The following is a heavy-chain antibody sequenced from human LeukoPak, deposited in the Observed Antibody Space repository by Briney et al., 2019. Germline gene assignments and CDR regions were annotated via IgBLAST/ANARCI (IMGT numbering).Heavy chain of an antibody. CDR1: GGTFSSYA. CDR2: IIPILGIA. CDR3: ARDLEQQLVRPSVYDYYYGMDV. V-gene: IGHV1-69*04. J-gene: IGHJ6*02. D-gene: IGHD6-13*01. Sequence: GASVKVSCKASGGTFSSYAISWVRQAPGQGLEWMGRIIPILGIANYAQKFQGRVTITADKPTSTAYMELSSLRSEDTAVYYCARDLEQQLVRPSVYDYYYGMDVWGQGTAVTVSS.